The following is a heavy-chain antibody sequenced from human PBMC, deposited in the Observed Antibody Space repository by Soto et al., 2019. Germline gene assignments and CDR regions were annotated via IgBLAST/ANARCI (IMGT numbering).Heavy chain of an antibody. CDR3: AASRGFYEAMDA. J-gene: IGHJ6*02. D-gene: IGHD3-16*01. Sequence: QVQLVQSGAEVKKPGSSVKVSCTASGGAFRNHAVSWVRQAPGQELEWMGAVMPTFGAGVYAQKFQGRLTFFAVESTNTACLNVSSLAFEDAAIYYCAASRGFYEAMDAWGQGTTLTVSS. CDR2: VMPTFGAG. V-gene: IGHV1-69*01. CDR1: GGAFRNHA.